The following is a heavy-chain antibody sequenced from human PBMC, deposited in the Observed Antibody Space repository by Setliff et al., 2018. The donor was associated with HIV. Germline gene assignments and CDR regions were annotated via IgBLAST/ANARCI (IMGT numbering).Heavy chain of an antibody. CDR1: GDSISTGSYH. Sequence: NPSETLSLTCNVSGDSISTGSYHWGWIRQPPGKGLEWIGSIYYSGSTAYNWSLKSRVTISVDSSKSQFSLRLRSVTAADTAVYYCARATPGYNYGSRHAFDIWGQGTKVTVSS. D-gene: IGHD5-18*01. CDR2: IYYSGST. J-gene: IGHJ3*02. V-gene: IGHV4-39*01. CDR3: ARATPGYNYGSRHAFDI.